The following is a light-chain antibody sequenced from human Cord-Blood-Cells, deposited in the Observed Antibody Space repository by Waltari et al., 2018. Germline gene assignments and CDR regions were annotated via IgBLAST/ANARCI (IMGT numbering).Light chain of an antibody. V-gene: IGLV3-21*04. CDR1: NIGSKS. Sequence: SYVLTQPPSVSVAPGKTARITCGGHNIGSKSVHWYQQKPGQAPVLVIYYDSDRPSGIPERFSGSNSGNTATLTISRVEAGDEADYYCQRWDSSSDHVVFGGGTKLTVL. CDR3: QRWDSSSDHVV. J-gene: IGLJ2*01. CDR2: YDS.